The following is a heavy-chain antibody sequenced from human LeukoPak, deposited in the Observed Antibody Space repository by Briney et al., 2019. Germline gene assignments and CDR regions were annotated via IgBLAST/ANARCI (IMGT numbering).Heavy chain of an antibody. CDR2: IHYTGST. D-gene: IGHD3-10*01. Sequence: SETLSLTCTVSGGSINSYYWSWIRQPPGKGLECIGYIHYTGSTNYNPSLKSRVTISVDTSKSQFSLKLSSVTAADTAVYYCARGGPLWFGESMSSNWFDPWGQGTLVTVSS. J-gene: IGHJ5*02. V-gene: IGHV4-59*12. CDR1: GGSINSYY. CDR3: ARGGPLWFGESMSSNWFDP.